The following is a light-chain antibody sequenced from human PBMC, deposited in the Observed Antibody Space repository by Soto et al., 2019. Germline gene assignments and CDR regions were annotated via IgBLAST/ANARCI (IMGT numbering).Light chain of an antibody. CDR2: GHS. J-gene: IGLJ7*01. V-gene: IGLV1-40*01. CDR3: QSYDSSLSGSV. Sequence: QSVLTQPPSVSGAPGQRVTISCTGSSSTIGAGYDVHWYQQLPGTAPKLLIYGHSNRPSGVPDRFSGSKSGTSASLAITGLQAEDEADYYCQSYDSSLSGSVFGGGTQLTVL. CDR1: SSTIGAGYD.